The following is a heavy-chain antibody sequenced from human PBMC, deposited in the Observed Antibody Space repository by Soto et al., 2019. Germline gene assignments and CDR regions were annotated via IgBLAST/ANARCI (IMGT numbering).Heavy chain of an antibody. CDR2: IIPIFGTA. CDR3: GRGGDYGGNLGYFDL. D-gene: IGHD4-17*01. J-gene: IGHJ2*01. V-gene: IGHV1-69*01. Sequence: QVQLVQSGAEVKKPGSSVKVSCKASGGTFSSYAISWVRQAPGQGLEWMGGIIPIFGTANYAQKFQGRVTITADESTSTAHKGLSSLGSGGKAVYLLGRGGDYGGNLGYFDLWGRGNLVTFSS. CDR1: GGTFSSYA.